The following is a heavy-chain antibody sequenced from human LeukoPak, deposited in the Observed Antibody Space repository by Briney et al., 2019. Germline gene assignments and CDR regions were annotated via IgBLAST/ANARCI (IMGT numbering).Heavy chain of an antibody. D-gene: IGHD1-1*01. Sequence: GGSLRLSCAASGFTFSSYWMHWVRQAPGKGLEWMAIISYDGNHKNYEDSLKGRFTISRDNSKNTLYLQMNSLRPEDTAVYYCAKDGRWAPTGNWNDVGLFDYWGQGTLVTVSS. J-gene: IGHJ4*02. V-gene: IGHV3-30*18. CDR2: ISYDGNHK. CDR3: AKDGRWAPTGNWNDVGLFDY. CDR1: GFTFSSYW.